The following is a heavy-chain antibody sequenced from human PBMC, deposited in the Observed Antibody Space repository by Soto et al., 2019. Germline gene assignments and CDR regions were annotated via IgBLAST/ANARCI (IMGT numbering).Heavy chain of an antibody. V-gene: IGHV3-30*18. Sequence: QVQLVESGGGVVQPGRSLRLSCAASGFTFSSYGMHWVRQAPGKGLEWVAVISYDGSNKYYADSVKGRFTISRDNSKNTLYLQMNSLRAEDTAVYYCAKGPGTLLAPDYWGQGTLDTVSS. CDR3: AKGPGTLLAPDY. CDR1: GFTFSSYG. D-gene: IGHD1-1*01. J-gene: IGHJ4*02. CDR2: ISYDGSNK.